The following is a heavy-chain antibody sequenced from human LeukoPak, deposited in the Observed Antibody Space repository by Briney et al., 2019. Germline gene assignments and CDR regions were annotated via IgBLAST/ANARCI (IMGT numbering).Heavy chain of an antibody. CDR2: IYPGDSDT. J-gene: IGHJ4*02. CDR1: GYSFTSYR. CDR3: ARQGSHSSGWYAFDY. V-gene: IGHV5-51*01. Sequence: GESLKISCKGSGYSFTSYRIGWVRQMPGKGLEWMGIIYPGDSDTRYSPSFQGQVTISADKSISTAYLQWSSLKASDTAMYYCARQGSHSSGWYAFDYWGQGTLVTVSS. D-gene: IGHD6-19*01.